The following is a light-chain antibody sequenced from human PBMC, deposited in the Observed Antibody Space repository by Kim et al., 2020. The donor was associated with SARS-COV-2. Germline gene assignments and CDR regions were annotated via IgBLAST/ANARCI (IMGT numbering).Light chain of an antibody. J-gene: IGLJ3*02. Sequence: SALTQPPSASGSPGQSVTISCTGTSSDVGGYNYVSWYQHHPGKAPQLMIYEVSKRPSGVPDRFSGSKSGNTASLTVSGLQAEDEADYYCSSYAGGNTVFGGGTKGTVL. V-gene: IGLV2-8*01. CDR2: EVS. CDR1: SSDVGGYNY. CDR3: SSYAGGNTV.